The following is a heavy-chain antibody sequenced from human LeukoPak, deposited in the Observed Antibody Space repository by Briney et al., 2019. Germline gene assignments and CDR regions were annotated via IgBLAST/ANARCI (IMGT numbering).Heavy chain of an antibody. Sequence: PGGSLRLSCAASGFTFSSYGMSWVRQAPGKGLEWVSAISGSGGSTYYADSVKGRFTISRDNSRNSLYLQMNSLRAEDTAVYYCARGRGSGYYEAEQYDAFDIWGQGTMVTVSS. CDR1: GFTFSSYG. D-gene: IGHD3-22*01. CDR2: ISGSGGST. CDR3: ARGRGSGYYEAEQYDAFDI. J-gene: IGHJ3*02. V-gene: IGHV3-23*01.